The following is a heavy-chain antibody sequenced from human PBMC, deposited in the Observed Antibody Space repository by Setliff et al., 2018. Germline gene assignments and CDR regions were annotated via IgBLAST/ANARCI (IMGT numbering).Heavy chain of an antibody. CDR3: ARGNSRSSVWYVVPHFDY. CDR1: GGSISSSNW. D-gene: IGHD6-19*01. V-gene: IGHV4-4*02. J-gene: IGHJ4*02. CDR2: INDRGST. Sequence: SETLSLTCAVSGGSISSSNWWSWVRQPPGKGLEWIGEINDRGSTHYNPSLKSRVTISIDTSKNQFSLRLKSVTAADTAVYYCARGNSRSSVWYVVPHFDYWGQGTLVTVSS.